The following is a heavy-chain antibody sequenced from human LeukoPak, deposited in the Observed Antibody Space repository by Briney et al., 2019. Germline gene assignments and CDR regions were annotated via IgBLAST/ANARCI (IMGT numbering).Heavy chain of an antibody. CDR2: IYYSGST. Sequence: PSQTLSLTCTVSGGSISGGYYWSWIRQPPGKGLEWIGYIYYSGSTNYNPSLKSRVTISVDTSKNQFSLKLSSVTTADTAVYYCASLDTAMVPNAFDIWGQGTMVTVSS. J-gene: IGHJ3*02. V-gene: IGHV4-61*08. D-gene: IGHD5-18*01. CDR1: GGSISGGYY. CDR3: ASLDTAMVPNAFDI.